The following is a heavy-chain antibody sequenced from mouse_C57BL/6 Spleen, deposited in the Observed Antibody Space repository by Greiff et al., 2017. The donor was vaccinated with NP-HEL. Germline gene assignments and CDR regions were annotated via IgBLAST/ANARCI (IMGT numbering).Heavy chain of an antibody. CDR3: ARHEDRDDYEVWFAY. CDR1: GYTFTEYT. J-gene: IGHJ3*01. D-gene: IGHD2-4*01. Sequence: QVHVKQSGAELVKPGASVKLSCKASGYTFTEYTIHWVKQRSGQGLEWIGWFYPGSDSIKYNEKFKDKATLTADKSSSTVYMELSRVTSEDSAVYFCARHEDRDDYEVWFAYWGQGTLVTVSA. V-gene: IGHV1-62-2*01. CDR2: FYPGSDSI.